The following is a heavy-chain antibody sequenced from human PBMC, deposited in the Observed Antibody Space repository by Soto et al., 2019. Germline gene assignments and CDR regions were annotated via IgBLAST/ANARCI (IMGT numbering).Heavy chain of an antibody. V-gene: IGHV3-23*01. CDR3: AKASGWFGEFDY. D-gene: IGHD3-10*01. Sequence: AASGFTFSSYAMSWVRQAPGKGLEWVSAISGSGGSTYYADSVKGRFTISRDNSKNTLYLQMNSLRAEDTAVYYCAKASGWFGEFDYWGQGPLVTVSS. CDR1: GFTFSSYA. CDR2: ISGSGGST. J-gene: IGHJ4*02.